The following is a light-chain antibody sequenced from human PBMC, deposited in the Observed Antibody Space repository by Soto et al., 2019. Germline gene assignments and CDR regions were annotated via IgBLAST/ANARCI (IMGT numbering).Light chain of an antibody. CDR2: GAS. Sequence: EIVMNKNPGTQRLSPGERATLCCRASQSVSSSYLAWYQQKPGQAPRLLIYGASSRATGIPDRFSGSGSGTDFTLTISILEPEDFAAYYCQQYGSFALTFGGGTKVDIK. J-gene: IGKJ4*01. CDR3: QQYGSFALT. CDR1: QSVSSSY. V-gene: IGKV3-20*01.